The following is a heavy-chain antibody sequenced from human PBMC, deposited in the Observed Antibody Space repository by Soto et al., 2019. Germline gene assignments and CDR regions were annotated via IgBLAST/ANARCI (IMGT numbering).Heavy chain of an antibody. J-gene: IGHJ5*02. CDR3: AREGIAAAGTIPWWFDP. V-gene: IGHV3-7*05. CDR2: IKQDGSEK. Sequence: GGSLRLSCAASGFTFSSYWMSWVRQAPGKGLEWVANIKQDGSEKYYVDSVKGRFTISRDNAKNSLYLQMNSLRAEDTAVYYCAREGIAAAGTIPWWFDPWGQGTLVTVSS. CDR1: GFTFSSYW. D-gene: IGHD6-13*01.